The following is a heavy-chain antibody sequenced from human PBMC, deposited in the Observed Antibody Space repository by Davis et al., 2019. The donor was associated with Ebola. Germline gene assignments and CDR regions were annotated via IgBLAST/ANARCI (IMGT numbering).Heavy chain of an antibody. CDR1: GSTFSSYW. J-gene: IGHJ6*04. Sequence: HTGGSLRLSCPASGSTFSSYWMHWVRQAPGKGLVWVSRINGDGNTIGYADSVKGRFTISRDNAKNTLYLQMNRLRAEDTAVYYCARRSGYNYGYEGMDVWGKGTTVTVSS. CDR2: INGDGNTI. V-gene: IGHV3-74*01. CDR3: ARRSGYNYGYEGMDV. D-gene: IGHD5-18*01.